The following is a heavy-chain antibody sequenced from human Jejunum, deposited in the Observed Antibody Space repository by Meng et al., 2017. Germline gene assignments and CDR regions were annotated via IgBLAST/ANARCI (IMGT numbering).Heavy chain of an antibody. CDR1: GYTFTNYD. Sequence: ASVKVSCKTSGYTFTNYDIIWVRQATGQGLEWMGWMDPNSDSTDTAQKFRGRVTITRNTAINTAYIELSSLRSEDTAVYYCARGPAQYYDNLSGSYRYGQFDFWGQGTLVTVSS. D-gene: IGHD3-16*02. CDR3: ARGPAQYYDNLSGSYRYGQFDF. V-gene: IGHV1-8*03. CDR2: MDPNSDST. J-gene: IGHJ4*02.